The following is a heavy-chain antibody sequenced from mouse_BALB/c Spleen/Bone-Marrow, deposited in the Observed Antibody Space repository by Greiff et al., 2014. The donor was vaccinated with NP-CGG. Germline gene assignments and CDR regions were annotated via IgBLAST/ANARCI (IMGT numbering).Heavy chain of an antibody. Sequence: EVKLEESGGGLVQPGGSRKLSCAVSGFTFSSFGMHWVRQAPEKGLEWVAYISSGSTSIFYADTLKGRFTISRDNPKNTLFLQMTSLRSEDTAMYYCARSRGNWDDFDYWGQGTTLTVSS. CDR2: ISSGSTSI. D-gene: IGHD4-1*01. J-gene: IGHJ2*01. CDR1: GFTFSSFG. CDR3: ARSRGNWDDFDY. V-gene: IGHV5-17*02.